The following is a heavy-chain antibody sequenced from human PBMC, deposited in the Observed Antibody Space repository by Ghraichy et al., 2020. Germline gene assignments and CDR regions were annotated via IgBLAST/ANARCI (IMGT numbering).Heavy chain of an antibody. CDR2: ISSSSSYI. J-gene: IGHJ4*02. D-gene: IGHD2-2*01. CDR3: ARGYCSSTSCYPVVD. CDR1: GFTFSSYS. V-gene: IGHV3-21*01. Sequence: GESLNISCAASGFTFSSYSMNWVRQAPGKGLEWVSSISSSSSYIYYADSVKGRFTISRDNAKNSLYLQMNSLRAEDTAVYYCARGYCSSTSCYPVVDWGQGTLVTVSS.